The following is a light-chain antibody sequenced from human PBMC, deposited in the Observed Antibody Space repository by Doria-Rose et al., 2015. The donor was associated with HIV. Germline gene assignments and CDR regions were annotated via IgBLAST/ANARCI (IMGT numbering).Light chain of an antibody. J-gene: IGKJ2*01. CDR1: QSISSY. CDR3: QQSLSNLYT. V-gene: IGKV1-39*01. CDR2: ATS. Sequence: MTQSPSSLSASVGDRVTITCRASQSISSYLNWYQQKPGKAPKLLIYATSSLQSGVPSRFSGSGSGTDFTLTITSLQPEDFATHYCQQSLSNLYTFGQGTKLEIK.